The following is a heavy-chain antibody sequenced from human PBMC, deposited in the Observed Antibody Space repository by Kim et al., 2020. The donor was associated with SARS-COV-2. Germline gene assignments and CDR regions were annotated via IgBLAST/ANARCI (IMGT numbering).Heavy chain of an antibody. V-gene: IGHV4-59*01. J-gene: IGHJ5*02. CDR3: AREYSSSHNWFDP. Sequence: YNPSRKRRVTISVDTSKTQFSLKLSSVTAADTAVYYCAREYSSSHNWFDPWGQGTLVTVSS. D-gene: IGHD6-6*01.